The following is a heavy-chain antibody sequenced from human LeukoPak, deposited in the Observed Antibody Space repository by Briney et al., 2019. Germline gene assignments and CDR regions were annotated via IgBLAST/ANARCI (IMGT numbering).Heavy chain of an antibody. V-gene: IGHV3-30-3*01. CDR1: GFTFSGYP. CDR2: ISYDGSNK. J-gene: IGHJ4*02. CDR3: ASSGSYRFDY. D-gene: IGHD1-26*01. Sequence: GGPLRLSCAASGFTFSGYPIHWVRQAPGKGLEWVAVISYDGSNKYYADSVKGRFTISRGNAKNSLYLQMNSLRDEDTAVYYCASSGSYRFDYWGQGTLVTVSS.